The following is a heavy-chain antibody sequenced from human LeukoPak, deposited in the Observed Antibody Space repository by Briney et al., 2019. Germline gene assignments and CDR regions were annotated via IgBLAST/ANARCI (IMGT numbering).Heavy chain of an antibody. J-gene: IGHJ5*02. Sequence: ASVKVSCKASGYTFTSYGISWVRQAPGQGLEWMGWINAYNGNTNYAQKLQGRVTMTTDTSTSTAYMELRSLRSDDTVIYFCARDLGDGLTTVTSGNGFDPWGQGTLVTVSS. CDR3: ARDLGDGLTTVTSGNGFDP. V-gene: IGHV1-18*01. CDR2: INAYNGNT. D-gene: IGHD4-17*01. CDR1: GYTFTSYG.